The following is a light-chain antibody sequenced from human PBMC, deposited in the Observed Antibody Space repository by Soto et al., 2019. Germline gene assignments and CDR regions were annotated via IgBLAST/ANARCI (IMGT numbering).Light chain of an antibody. J-gene: IGKJ1*01. CDR2: WAS. CDR3: QQYYSTPQT. Sequence: DIVMTQSPDSLAVSLGERATINCKSSQSVLYRSNSKNYLAWYQQKPGQPPKLLIYWASTRESGVPDRFSGSGSGTDFTLTINSLQAEDVAVYYCQQYYSTPQTFGQGTKVEVK. V-gene: IGKV4-1*01. CDR1: QSVLYRSNSKNY.